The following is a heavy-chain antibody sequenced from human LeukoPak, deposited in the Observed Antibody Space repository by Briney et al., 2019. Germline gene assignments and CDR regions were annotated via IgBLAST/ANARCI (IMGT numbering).Heavy chain of an antibody. V-gene: IGHV1-2*06. CDR1: GYTFTCYY. CDR2: INPNSGGT. Sequence: ASVTVSCKASGYTFTCYYMHWVRQAPGQGLEWMGRINPNSGGTNYAQKFQGRVTIIRDKSISTTYMEVSRLRSDDPAVYYCARGGPYDYIWGSYRFLSDWGQGTLVTVSS. CDR3: ARGGPYDYIWGSYRFLSD. J-gene: IGHJ4*02. D-gene: IGHD3-16*02.